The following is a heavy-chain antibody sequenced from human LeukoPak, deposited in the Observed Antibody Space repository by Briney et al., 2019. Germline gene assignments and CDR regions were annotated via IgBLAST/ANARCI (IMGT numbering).Heavy chain of an antibody. V-gene: IGHV4-39*01. CDR2: IYYSGST. J-gene: IGHJ4*02. D-gene: IGHD2-21*01. CDR3: ARRDLSEFDY. Sequence: SETLSPTCTVSGGSISSSSYYWGWIRQPPGKGLEWIGSIYYSGSTYYNPSLKSRVTISVDTSKNQFSLKLSSVTAADTAVYYCARRDLSEFDYWGQGTLVTVSS. CDR1: GGSISSSSYY.